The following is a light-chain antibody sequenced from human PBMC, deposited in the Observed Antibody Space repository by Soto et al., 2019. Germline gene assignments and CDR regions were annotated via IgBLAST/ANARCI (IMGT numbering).Light chain of an antibody. CDR1: SSNIGARYD. V-gene: IGLV1-40*01. CDR3: QSYDSSLSGYV. Sequence: QPVLTQPPSVSGAPGQRVTISCTGSSSNIGARYDVHWYQQLPGTAPKLLIYANSNRPSGVPDRFSGSKSGTSASLAITGLQAEDEADYYCQSYDSSLSGYVFGTGTKVTVL. CDR2: ANS. J-gene: IGLJ1*01.